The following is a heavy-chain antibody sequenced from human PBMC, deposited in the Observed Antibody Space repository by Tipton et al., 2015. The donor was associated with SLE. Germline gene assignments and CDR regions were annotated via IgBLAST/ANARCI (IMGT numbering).Heavy chain of an antibody. CDR1: GFTFSDYG. CDR3: AGGTGAYFDH. CDR2: IRTDGSNK. D-gene: IGHD3-16*01. Sequence: SLRLSCAASGFTFSDYGMHWVRQAPGKGLEWVAFIRTDGSNKDYAGSVKGRFTISRDNSKNTLYLQMNRLRVEDTAVYYCAGGTGAYFDHWGQGTLVTVSS. V-gene: IGHV3-30*02. J-gene: IGHJ4*02.